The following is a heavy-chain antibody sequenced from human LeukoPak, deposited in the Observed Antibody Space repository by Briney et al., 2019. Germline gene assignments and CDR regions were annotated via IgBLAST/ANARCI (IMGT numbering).Heavy chain of an antibody. V-gene: IGHV3-23*01. CDR2: LSDSGGST. Sequence: GGSLRLSCAASGFTFSSYAMSWVRQAPGKGLEWVSALSDSGGSTYYADSVKGRFTISRDNSKNTLYLQMNSLRAEDTAVYYCARGRLGYCSSTSCPRRPFDYWGQGTLVTVSS. D-gene: IGHD2-2*01. CDR3: ARGRLGYCSSTSCPRRPFDY. CDR1: GFTFSSYA. J-gene: IGHJ4*02.